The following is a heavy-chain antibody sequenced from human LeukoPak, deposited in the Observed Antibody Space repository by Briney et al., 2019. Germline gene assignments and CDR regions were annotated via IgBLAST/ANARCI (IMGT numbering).Heavy chain of an antibody. CDR1: GFTFSSYE. D-gene: IGHD6-13*01. J-gene: IGHJ4*02. CDR2: ISGSGDST. Sequence: GGSLRLSCAASGFTFSSYEMNWVRQAPGKGLEWVSTISGSGDSTYYADSVKGRFTIFRDNSKNTLYLQMNSLRAEDTAVYYCAKPSAAGSLGYWGQGTLVTVSS. V-gene: IGHV3-23*01. CDR3: AKPSAAGSLGY.